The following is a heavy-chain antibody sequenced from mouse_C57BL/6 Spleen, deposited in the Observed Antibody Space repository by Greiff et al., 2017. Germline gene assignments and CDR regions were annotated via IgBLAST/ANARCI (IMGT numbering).Heavy chain of an antibody. Sequence: QVQLQQSGAELVRPGASVKLSCKASGYTFTDYYINWVKQRPGQGLEWIARIYPGSGNTYYNEKFKGKATLTAEKPSSTAYMQLSSLTSEDSAVYFCARDTTVVAPWGFAYWGQGTLVTVSA. J-gene: IGHJ3*01. CDR1: GYTFTDYY. CDR2: IYPGSGNT. V-gene: IGHV1-76*01. D-gene: IGHD1-1*01. CDR3: ARDTTVVAPWGFAY.